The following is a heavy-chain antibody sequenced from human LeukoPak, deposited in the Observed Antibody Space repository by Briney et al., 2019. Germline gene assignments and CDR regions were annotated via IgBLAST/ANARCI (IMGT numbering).Heavy chain of an antibody. CDR3: AKVRHTSGWKSYYFEF. J-gene: IGHJ4*02. V-gene: IGHV3-23*01. CDR2: ISGSSGDT. CDR1: GFTFRDYA. Sequence: EGSLRLSCVASGFTFRDYAMSWVRQAPGKGLEWVPPISGSSGDTYYADSVKGRFTISRDNSKNTLYLQMNNLRAEDTAIYFCAKVRHTSGWKSYYFEFWGQGTLVTVSS. D-gene: IGHD6-19*01.